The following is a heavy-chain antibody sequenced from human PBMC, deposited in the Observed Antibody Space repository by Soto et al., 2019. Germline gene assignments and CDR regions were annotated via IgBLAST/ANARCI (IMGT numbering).Heavy chain of an antibody. D-gene: IGHD2-21*01. J-gene: IGHJ4*02. V-gene: IGHV3-23*05. CDR1: GFTFAKYT. Sequence: EVQLLESGGDLVQPGGSLRLSCAANGFTFAKYTMNWVRQAPGKGLEWLSTIDPIVSVKHYADTVKGRFTTSRDNSKNTLYFEMNSVRAKDTDIYYCNSHISEHFDYWGQGALVNVSS. CDR2: IDPIVSVK. CDR3: NSHISEHFDY.